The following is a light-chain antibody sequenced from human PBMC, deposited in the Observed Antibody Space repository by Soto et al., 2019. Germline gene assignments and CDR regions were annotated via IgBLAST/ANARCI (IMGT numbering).Light chain of an antibody. J-gene: IGKJ4*01. CDR2: WAS. V-gene: IGKV4-1*01. CDR3: QQYYSTPLT. CDR1: QSVLYSSNNKNY. Sequence: DIVLTQSPDSLAVSLGERAAINCKSSQSVLYSSNNKNYLAWYQQKPGQPPKLLIYWASTRESGLPDRFSGSGSGTDFTLNISSLQAEDVAVYYCQQYYSTPLTFGGGTKVDIK.